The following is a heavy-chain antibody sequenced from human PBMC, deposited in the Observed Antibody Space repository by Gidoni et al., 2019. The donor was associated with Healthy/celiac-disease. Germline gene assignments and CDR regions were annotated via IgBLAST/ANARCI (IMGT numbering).Heavy chain of an antibody. CDR2: INPSGGST. Sequence: QVQLVQSGAEVKKPGASVKVSCQASGYTFISYYMHWVRQAPGQGLEWMGIINPSGGSTSYAQKFQGRVTMTRDTSTSTVYMELSSLRSEDTAVYYCAILYSSSDRSYGMDVWGQGTTVTVSS. J-gene: IGHJ6*02. D-gene: IGHD6-6*01. V-gene: IGHV1-46*03. CDR3: AILYSSSDRSYGMDV. CDR1: GYTFISYY.